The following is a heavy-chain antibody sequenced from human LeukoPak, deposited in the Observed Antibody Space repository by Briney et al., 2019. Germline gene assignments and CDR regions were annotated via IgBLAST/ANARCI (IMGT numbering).Heavy chain of an antibody. CDR3: ARDHDYVWGSYRRSANWFDP. D-gene: IGHD3-16*02. V-gene: IGHV1-2*02. CDR2: INPNSGGT. J-gene: IGHJ5*02. CDR1: GYTFTGYY. Sequence: GASVKVSCKASGYTFTGYYMHWVRQAPGQGLEWMGWINPNSGGTNYAQKFQGRVTMTRDTSISTAYMELSRLRSDDTAVYYCARDHDYVWGSYRRSANWFDPWGQGTLVTVSS.